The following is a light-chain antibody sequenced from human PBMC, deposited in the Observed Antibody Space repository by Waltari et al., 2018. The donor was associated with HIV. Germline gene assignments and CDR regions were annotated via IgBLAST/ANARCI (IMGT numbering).Light chain of an antibody. CDR2: TNS. CDR3: AVWDDSLNGYV. V-gene: IGLV1-44*01. J-gene: IGLJ1*01. Sequence: QSVLTQPPSASGTPGQRVTFSCSGSSSNIGSNTVNWYQQFPGAAPKLLIYTNSQRPSGVPDRFSGSNSGTSASLASSGLQSEDEADYYCAVWDDSLNGYVFGPGTKVTVL. CDR1: SSNIGSNT.